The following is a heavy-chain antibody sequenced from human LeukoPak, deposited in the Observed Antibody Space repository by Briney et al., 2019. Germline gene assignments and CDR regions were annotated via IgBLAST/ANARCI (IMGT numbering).Heavy chain of an antibody. V-gene: IGHV1-8*02. D-gene: IGHD6-6*01. CDR1: GGTFSSYA. J-gene: IGHJ3*02. CDR3: ARVYCSSSGYDAFDI. Sequence: ASVKVSCKASGGTFSSYAISWVRQATGQGLEWMGWMNPNSGNTGYAQKFQGRVTMTRNTSISTAYMELSSLRSEDTAVYYCARVYCSSSGYDAFDIWGQGTMVTVSS. CDR2: MNPNSGNT.